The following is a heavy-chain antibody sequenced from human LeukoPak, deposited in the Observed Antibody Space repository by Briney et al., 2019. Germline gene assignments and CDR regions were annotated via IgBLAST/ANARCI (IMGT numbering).Heavy chain of an antibody. D-gene: IGHD3-3*01. CDR2: FNHSGST. CDR3: ARARAVFGVVISWFDP. V-gene: IGHV4-34*01. Sequence: SETLSLTCAVYGGSFSGYYWSWIRQPPGKGLEWMGEFNHSGSTNYNPSLKSRVTISVDTSKNQFSLKLSSVTAADTAVYYCARARAVFGVVISWFDPWGQGTLVTVSS. J-gene: IGHJ5*02. CDR1: GGSFSGYY.